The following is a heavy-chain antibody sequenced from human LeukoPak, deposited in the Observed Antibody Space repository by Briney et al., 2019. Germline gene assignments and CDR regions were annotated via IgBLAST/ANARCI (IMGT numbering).Heavy chain of an antibody. V-gene: IGHV4-59*08. J-gene: IGHJ4*02. Sequence: SETLSLTCTVYGGSISNYYWSWIRQPPGKGLEWIGYIYYRGSTNYNPSLKSRVTISVDTSRNQYSLKLSSVTAADTAVYYCARVHSGYDFGNRKYYYFDYWGQGTLVTVSS. D-gene: IGHD5-12*01. CDR2: IYYRGST. CDR3: ARVHSGYDFGNRKYYYFDY. CDR1: GGSISNYY.